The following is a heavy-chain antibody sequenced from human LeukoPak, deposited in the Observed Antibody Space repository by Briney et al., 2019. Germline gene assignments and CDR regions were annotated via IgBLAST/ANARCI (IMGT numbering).Heavy chain of an antibody. CDR2: INPNSGGT. CDR3: ARLINGGRAFDI. V-gene: IGHV1-2*02. Sequence: GASVKVSCKASGYTFTGNYMHWVRQAPGQGLEWMGWINPNSGGTNYAQKFQGRVTMTWDTSINTAYMELSSLTSDDTAVYYCARLINGGRAFDIWGQGTMVTVSS. J-gene: IGHJ3*02. D-gene: IGHD3-16*01. CDR1: GYTFTGNY.